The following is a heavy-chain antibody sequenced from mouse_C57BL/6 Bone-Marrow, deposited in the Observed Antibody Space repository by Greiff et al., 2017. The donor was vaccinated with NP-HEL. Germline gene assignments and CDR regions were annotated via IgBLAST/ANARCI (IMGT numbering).Heavy chain of an antibody. CDR1: GYTFTSYW. CDR3: AIIYYGPPYYFDY. D-gene: IGHD2-1*01. J-gene: IGHJ2*01. CDR2: IHPNSGST. Sequence: QVQLQQPGAELVKPGASVKLSCKASGYTFTSYWMHWVKQRPGQGLEWIGMIHPNSGSTNYNEKFKSKATLTVDKSSSTAYMQLSSLTSEDSAVYDCAIIYYGPPYYFDYWGQGTTLTVSS. V-gene: IGHV1-64*01.